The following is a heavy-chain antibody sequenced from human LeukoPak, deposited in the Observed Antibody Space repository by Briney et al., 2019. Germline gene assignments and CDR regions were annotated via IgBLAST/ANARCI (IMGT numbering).Heavy chain of an antibody. D-gene: IGHD3-10*01. Sequence: SGTLSLTCAVSGDSISSSHWWTWVRQPPGKGLEWIGEIYHRGTTNYNLSLKSRITISVDRSKNQFSLRLTSVTAADTAVYYCARDYGSGDYYFAYWGQGALVTVSP. CDR3: ARDYGSGDYYFAY. CDR2: IYHRGTT. V-gene: IGHV4-4*02. CDR1: GDSISSSHW. J-gene: IGHJ4*02.